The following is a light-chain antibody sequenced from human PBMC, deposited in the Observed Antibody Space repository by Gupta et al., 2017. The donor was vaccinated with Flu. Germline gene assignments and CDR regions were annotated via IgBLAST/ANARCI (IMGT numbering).Light chain of an antibody. J-gene: IGLJ1*01. CDR3: SSYTSSSLYV. CDR2: EVR. CDR1: SSAVGGYNY. V-gene: IGLV2-14*01. Sequence: QSALTQPASVSGSPGQSLTISCTGTSSAVGGYNYVSWYQQHPGKAPKLMIYEVRNRPSGVSNRFSTSKSGNTASLTISGLQAEDEADYYCSSYTSSSLYVFGTGTKFTVL.